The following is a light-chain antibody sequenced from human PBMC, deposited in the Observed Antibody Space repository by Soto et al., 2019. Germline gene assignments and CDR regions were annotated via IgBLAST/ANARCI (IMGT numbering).Light chain of an antibody. CDR1: QSVLYSSNNKNY. CDR3: KQYYSTPLT. Sequence: DIVMTQSPDSLAVSLGERATINCKSSQSVLYSSNNKNYLAWYQQKPGQPPKLLIYWASTRESGVHGRFSGSGSGADFTLTIRSLQAEDVAVYYCKQYYSTPLTVGGGTKVDIK. J-gene: IGKJ4*01. V-gene: IGKV4-1*01. CDR2: WAS.